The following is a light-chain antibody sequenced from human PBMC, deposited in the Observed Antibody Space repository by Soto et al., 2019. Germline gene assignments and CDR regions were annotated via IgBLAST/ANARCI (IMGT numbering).Light chain of an antibody. CDR1: SSNIGAGYD. J-gene: IGLJ1*01. V-gene: IGLV1-40*01. CDR2: GNS. CDR3: QSYDSSMSGYV. Sequence: QSVLTQPPSVSVAPGQRVTISCTGSSSNIGAGYDVHWYQQLPGTAPKLLIYGNSNRPSGVPDRFSGSKSGTSASLAITGIEAEAEDDYSCQSYDSSMSGYVFGTRTKVTV.